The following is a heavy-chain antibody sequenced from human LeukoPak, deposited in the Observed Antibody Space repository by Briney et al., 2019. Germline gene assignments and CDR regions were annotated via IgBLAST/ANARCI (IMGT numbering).Heavy chain of an antibody. D-gene: IGHD6-13*01. CDR2: ISYDGSNK. CDR3: ARVPGYSSSWLFDY. Sequence: PGGSLRLSCAASGFTFSSYAMHWVRQAPGKGLAWVAVISYDGSNKYYADSVKGRFTISRDNSKNTLYLQMNSLRAEDTAVYYCARVPGYSSSWLFDYWGQGTLVTASS. V-gene: IGHV3-30-3*01. J-gene: IGHJ4*02. CDR1: GFTFSSYA.